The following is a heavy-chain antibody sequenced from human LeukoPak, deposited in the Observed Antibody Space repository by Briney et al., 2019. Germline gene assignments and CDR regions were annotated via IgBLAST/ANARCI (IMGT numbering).Heavy chain of an antibody. Sequence: QPGGSLRLSCAVSGFTFSSYWMHWVRQVPGKKLMWVSQIKTDGSSTIYADSVKGRFTVSRDNAKNTLYLQIHSLRVEDTAIYYCARDGPAADWDLDYWGQGTLVTVSS. V-gene: IGHV3-74*01. CDR1: GFTFSSYW. CDR2: IKTDGSST. J-gene: IGHJ4*02. D-gene: IGHD3-9*01. CDR3: ARDGPAADWDLDY.